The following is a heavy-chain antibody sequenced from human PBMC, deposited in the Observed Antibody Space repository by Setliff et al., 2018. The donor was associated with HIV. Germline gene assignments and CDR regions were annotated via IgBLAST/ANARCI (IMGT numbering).Heavy chain of an antibody. J-gene: IGHJ4*02. CDR2: IYASGST. Sequence: SETLSLTCTVSGGSISTGVYYWSWVRQPPGKGLEWIGYIYASGSTNYNPSLKSRVTISIDTSKNQFSLGLRSVTAADTALYYCARLGRAIDRGGYSLRFDYWGQGTLVTVS. CDR3: ARLGRAIDRGGYSLRFDY. D-gene: IGHD3-22*01. CDR1: GGSISTGVYY. V-gene: IGHV4-61*08.